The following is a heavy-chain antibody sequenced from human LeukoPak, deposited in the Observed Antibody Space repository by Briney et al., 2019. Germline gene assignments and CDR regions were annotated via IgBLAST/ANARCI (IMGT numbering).Heavy chain of an antibody. V-gene: IGHV3-23*01. CDR2: ISGSGSRT. CDR3: AKLSGQQQLDDY. D-gene: IGHD6-13*01. Sequence: GGSLTLSCAASGFTFSTYSINWVRQAPGKALEWVSFISGSGSRTSYADSVKGRFTISRDNSKNTLYLQMNSLRDEDTAVYYCAKLSGQQQLDDYWGQGTLVTVSS. CDR1: GFTFSTYS. J-gene: IGHJ4*02.